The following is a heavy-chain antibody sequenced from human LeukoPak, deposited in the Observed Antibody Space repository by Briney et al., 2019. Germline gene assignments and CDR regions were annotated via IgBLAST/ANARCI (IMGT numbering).Heavy chain of an antibody. D-gene: IGHD3-22*01. CDR2: IIPNSGGT. CDR3: ARGPSQWDYYDSTGSYGH. CDR1: GYTFTCYY. Sequence: ASVKVSCKASGYTFTCYYIHWVRQAPGQGLEWMGRIIPNSGGTNYAQKFQGRVTMTRDTSISTAYMELSRLRLDDTAVYYCARGPSQWDYYDSTGSYGHWGQGTLVTVSS. J-gene: IGHJ4*02. V-gene: IGHV1-2*06.